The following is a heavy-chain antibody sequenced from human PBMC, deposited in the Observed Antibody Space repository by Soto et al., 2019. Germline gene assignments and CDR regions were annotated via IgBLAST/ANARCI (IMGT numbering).Heavy chain of an antibody. D-gene: IGHD3-16*01. CDR2: INAGNGNT. J-gene: IGHJ3*02. CDR1: GYTFTSYA. Sequence: QVQLVQSGAEVKKPGASVKVSCKASGYTFTSYAMHWVRQAPGQRLEWMGWINAGNGNTKYSQKFQGRVTINRDTSASTAYMELSSLRSEDTAVYYCARVSGYDYIWGSYSAFDIWGQGTMVTVSS. CDR3: ARVSGYDYIWGSYSAFDI. V-gene: IGHV1-3*01.